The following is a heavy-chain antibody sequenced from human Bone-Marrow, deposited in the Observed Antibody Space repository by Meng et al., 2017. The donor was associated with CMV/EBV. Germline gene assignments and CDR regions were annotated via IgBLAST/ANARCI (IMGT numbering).Heavy chain of an antibody. D-gene: IGHD5-18*01. Sequence: ASVKVSCKASGYPFTTYYLHWVRQAPGQGLEWMGWINPNSGGTNYAQKFQGRVTMTRDTSISTAYMELSRLRSDDTAVYYCARGEWIQLWSYQEYYFDYWGQGTLVTVSS. CDR3: ARGEWIQLWSYQEYYFDY. J-gene: IGHJ4*02. CDR1: GYPFTTYY. CDR2: INPNSGGT. V-gene: IGHV1-2*02.